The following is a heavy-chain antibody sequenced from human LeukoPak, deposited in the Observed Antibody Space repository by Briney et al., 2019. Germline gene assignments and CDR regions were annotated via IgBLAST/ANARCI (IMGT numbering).Heavy chain of an antibody. J-gene: IGHJ5*02. D-gene: IGHD3-22*01. CDR2: TDRNTGNP. V-gene: IGHV7-4-1*02. CDR1: GYTFRNYA. CDR3: VRDVGNYDSRGYYLGWFDP. Sequence: ASVKVSCTASGYTFRNYAINWVRQAPGQGLEWRGWTDRNTGNPTYAQGFTGRFVFSLDTSVTTAYLQISSLKAEDTAVYYCVRDVGNYDSRGYYLGWFDPWGQGTLVTVFS.